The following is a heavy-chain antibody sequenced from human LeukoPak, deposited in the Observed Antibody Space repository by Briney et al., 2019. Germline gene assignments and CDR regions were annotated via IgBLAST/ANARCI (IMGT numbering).Heavy chain of an antibody. CDR3: ARGGGITIFGVVLDAFDI. V-gene: IGHV4-4*02. J-gene: IGHJ3*02. Sequence: SETLSLTCAVSGGSISSYNWWSWVRQPPGKGLEWIGEIFHGGSTNYNPSLKSRVTMSVDKSKNQLSLKLSSVIAADTAVYYCARGGGITIFGVVLDAFDIWGQGTMVTVSS. CDR1: GGSISSYNW. D-gene: IGHD3-3*01. CDR2: IFHGGST.